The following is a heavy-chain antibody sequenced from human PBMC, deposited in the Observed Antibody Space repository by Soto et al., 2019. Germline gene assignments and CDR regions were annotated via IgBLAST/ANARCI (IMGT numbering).Heavy chain of an antibody. V-gene: IGHV4-34*01. CDR3: ARGAINYDIWSGPINGAMDV. CDR1: GGSFSDYN. D-gene: IGHD3-3*01. CDR2: INRSGVS. Sequence: QVQLQQWGAGLSKPSETLSLTCVVYGGSFSDYNWNWIRQPPGKGLEWIGEINRSGVSSHNPSLKRRVTLSLDTSNNQFSLILTSVTAADTAVYYCARGAINYDIWSGPINGAMDVWGQGTTVTVSS. J-gene: IGHJ6*02.